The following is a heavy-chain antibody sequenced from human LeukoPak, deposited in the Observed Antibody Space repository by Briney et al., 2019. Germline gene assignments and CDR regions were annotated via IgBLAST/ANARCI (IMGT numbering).Heavy chain of an antibody. J-gene: IGHJ4*02. CDR3: AKGTSSGWYYFDY. CDR2: INHSGST. Sequence: SETLSLTCAVYGGSFSGYYWSWIRQPPGKGLEWIGKINHSGSTNYNPSLKSRVTISVDTSKNQFSLKLDSVTAADTAVYYCAKGTSSGWYYFDYWGQGTLVTVSS. V-gene: IGHV4-34*01. D-gene: IGHD6-19*01. CDR1: GGSFSGYY.